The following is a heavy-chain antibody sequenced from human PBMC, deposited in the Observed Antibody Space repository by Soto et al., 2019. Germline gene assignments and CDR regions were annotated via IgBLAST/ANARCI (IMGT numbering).Heavy chain of an antibody. V-gene: IGHV3-72*01. Sequence: GGSLRLSCAASGFSFSDHYMDWVRQAPGKGLEWVGRIRNKANSYTTEYAASVKGRFTIARDESTNSLYLQMNSLKTEDTAVYYCARGVVYSSIDYWGQGTLVTVSS. CDR2: IRNKANSYTT. D-gene: IGHD2-8*02. CDR1: GFSFSDHY. J-gene: IGHJ4*02. CDR3: ARGVVYSSIDY.